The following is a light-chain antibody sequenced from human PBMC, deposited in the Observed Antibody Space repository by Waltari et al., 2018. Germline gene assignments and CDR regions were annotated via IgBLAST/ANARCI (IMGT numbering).Light chain of an antibody. V-gene: IGKV3-11*01. Sequence: EIVLTQSPATLSLSPGESATLSCRASQSVGRYLTWYQQKPAQPPRLLIYDAINRAPGVPARCSGSGSGTDFTLTISGLEPDDFGVYYCQQRDNWPQTFGQGTKLEI. J-gene: IGKJ2*01. CDR2: DAI. CDR3: QQRDNWPQT. CDR1: QSVGRY.